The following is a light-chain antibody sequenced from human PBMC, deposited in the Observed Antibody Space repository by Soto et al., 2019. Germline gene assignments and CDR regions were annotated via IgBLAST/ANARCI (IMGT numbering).Light chain of an antibody. CDR1: QSVATN. J-gene: IGKJ1*01. V-gene: IGKV3-15*01. CDR2: GAS. CDR3: QQYNNWPQVS. Sequence: EAVLTQSPATLSVSPGERVTLSCRASQSVATNLAWYQQRPGQAPRLLIYGASKRAIGLPARFSGSGSGTEFTLTITSLQSEDFAVYYCQQYNNWPQVSVGPGTKVDIK.